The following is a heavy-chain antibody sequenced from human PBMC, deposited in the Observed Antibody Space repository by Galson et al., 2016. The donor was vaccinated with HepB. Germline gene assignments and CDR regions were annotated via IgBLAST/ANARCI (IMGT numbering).Heavy chain of an antibody. CDR2: ISYDGNTQ. CDR1: GFTSSNFG. CDR3: AKQFGSGTYYLRSLDY. V-gene: IGHV3-30*18. J-gene: IGHJ4*02. Sequence: SLRLSCAASGFTSSNFGFHWVRQAPGKGLEWVAAISYDGNTQYYGDSIKGRSTISRDSSKSTIFLQMSSLRAEDTATYYCAKQFGSGTYYLRSLDYWGQGTKVTVSS. D-gene: IGHD3-10*01.